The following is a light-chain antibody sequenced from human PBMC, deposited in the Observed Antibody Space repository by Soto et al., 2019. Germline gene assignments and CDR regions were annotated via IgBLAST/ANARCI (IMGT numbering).Light chain of an antibody. V-gene: IGLV2-14*03. CDR1: SSDVGLYNY. J-gene: IGLJ1*01. CDR3: SSYTSSGTYV. Sequence: SALTQPASVSWSPGHSITISCTGTSSDVGLYNYVSWYQQHPGRAPKLMIYDVSKRPSGLSNRFSGSKSGNTASLTISGLQAEDEADYYCSSYTSSGTYVFGTGTKVTVL. CDR2: DVS.